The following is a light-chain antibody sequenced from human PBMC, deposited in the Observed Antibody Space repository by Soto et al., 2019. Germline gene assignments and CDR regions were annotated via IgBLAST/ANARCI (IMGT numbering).Light chain of an antibody. Sequence: QSVLTQPPSASGTPGQRVTISCSGSSSNIGSNYVYWYQQVPGTAPTLLIYRNNQRPSGVPDRFSGSKSGTSASLAISGLRSEDEADYYCAAWDVSLSGVVFGGGTKVTVL. CDR2: RNN. V-gene: IGLV1-47*01. CDR3: AAWDVSLSGVV. CDR1: SSNIGSNY. J-gene: IGLJ2*01.